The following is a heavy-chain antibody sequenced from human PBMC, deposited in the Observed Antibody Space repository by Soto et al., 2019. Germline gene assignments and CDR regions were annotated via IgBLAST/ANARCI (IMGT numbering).Heavy chain of an antibody. Sequence: PGGSLRLSCAASGFTFTNHWMVWVRQAPGKGLEWISYISTTSSSIYYADSVKGRFTISRDNAKNSLFLQMNSLRDEDTAVYYCARKGVAFDYWGQGALVTVSS. D-gene: IGHD3-3*01. J-gene: IGHJ4*02. CDR3: ARKGVAFDY. CDR1: GFTFTNHW. V-gene: IGHV3-48*02. CDR2: ISTTSSSI.